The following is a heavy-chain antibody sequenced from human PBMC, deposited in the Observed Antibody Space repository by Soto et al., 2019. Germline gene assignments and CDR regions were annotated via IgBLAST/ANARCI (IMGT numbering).Heavy chain of an antibody. Sequence: PSETLSLTCTVSGGSISSGGYYWSWIRQHPGKGLEWIGYIYYSGSTYYNPSLKSRVTISVDTSKNQFSLKLSSVTAADTAVYYCASNKIASALVDYWGQGTLVTV. D-gene: IGHD2-21*01. CDR1: GGSISSGGYY. V-gene: IGHV4-31*03. CDR3: ASNKIASALVDY. J-gene: IGHJ4*02. CDR2: IYYSGST.